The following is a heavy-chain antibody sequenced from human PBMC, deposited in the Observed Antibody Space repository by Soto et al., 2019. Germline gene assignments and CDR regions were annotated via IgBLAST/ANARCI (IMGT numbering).Heavy chain of an antibody. Sequence: NPGGSLRLSCAASGFTFSSYSMNWVRQAPGKGLEWVSSISSSSSYIYYADSVKGRFTITRDNAQNSLYLQMNSLRAEDTAVYYCARDAYDFWSGYYLSGAPDVWGQGTTVPVSS. V-gene: IGHV3-21*01. CDR2: ISSSSSYI. D-gene: IGHD3-3*01. J-gene: IGHJ6*02. CDR3: ARDAYDFWSGYYLSGAPDV. CDR1: GFTFSSYS.